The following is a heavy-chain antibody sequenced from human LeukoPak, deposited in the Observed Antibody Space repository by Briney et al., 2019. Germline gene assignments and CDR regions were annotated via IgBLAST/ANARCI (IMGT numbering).Heavy chain of an antibody. J-gene: IGHJ4*02. Sequence: GGSLRLSCAASGFTVTSNYMSWVRQAPGTGLEWVSVIYSGDNTDYADSVKGRFTISRDNSKNTLYLQMKSLRAEDTAVYYCARGYSSSWYGGDDNYFDYWGQGTLVTVSS. CDR3: ARGYSSSWYGGDDNYFDY. V-gene: IGHV3-66*01. D-gene: IGHD6-13*01. CDR1: GFTVTSNY. CDR2: IYSGDNT.